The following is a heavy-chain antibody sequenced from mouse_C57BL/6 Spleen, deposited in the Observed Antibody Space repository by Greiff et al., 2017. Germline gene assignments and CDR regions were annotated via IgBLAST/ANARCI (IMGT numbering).Heavy chain of an antibody. CDR1: GFTFSDYG. Sequence: EVNVVESGGGLVKPGGSLKLSCAASGFTFSDYGMHWVRQAPEKGLEWVAYISSGSSTIYYADTVKGRFTISRDNAKNTLFLQMTSLRSEDTAMYYCARIGRYAMDYWGQGTSVTVSS. J-gene: IGHJ4*01. CDR3: ARIGRYAMDY. CDR2: ISSGSSTI. V-gene: IGHV5-17*01.